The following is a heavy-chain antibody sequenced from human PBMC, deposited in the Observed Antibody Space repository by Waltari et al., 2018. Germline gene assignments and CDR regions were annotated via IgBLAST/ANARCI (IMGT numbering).Heavy chain of an antibody. CDR2: IYSGGST. V-gene: IGHV3-23*03. CDR3: ATRYLRYFDWLLYDDDY. Sequence: EVQLLESGGGLVQPGGSLRLSCAASGFTFSSYAMSWVRQAPGKGLEWVSVIYSGGSTYYADSVKGRFTISRDNSKNTLYLQMNSLRAEDTAVYYCATRYLRYFDWLLYDDDYWGQGTLVTVSS. J-gene: IGHJ4*02. D-gene: IGHD3-9*01. CDR1: GFTFSSYA.